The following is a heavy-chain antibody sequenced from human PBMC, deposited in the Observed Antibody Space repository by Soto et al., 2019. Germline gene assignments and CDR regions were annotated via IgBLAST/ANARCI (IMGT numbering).Heavy chain of an antibody. CDR3: ARGEVRGAFDI. J-gene: IGHJ3*02. Sequence: QVQLQESGPGLVRPSQTLSLTCTLSGGSISDNDYYWTCIRQSPGVGLEWLGYIYTSGGTSYNPSIKSRLSISADTSSYRFSLKLTSVPAADTAVYFCARGEVRGAFDIWGPGTKVHVSS. CDR2: IYTSGGT. V-gene: IGHV4-30-4*01. D-gene: IGHD3-10*01. CDR1: GGSISDNDYY.